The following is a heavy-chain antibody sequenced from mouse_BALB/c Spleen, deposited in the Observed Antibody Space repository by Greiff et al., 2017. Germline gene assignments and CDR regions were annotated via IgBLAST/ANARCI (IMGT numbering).Heavy chain of an antibody. CDR3: ARWGLRGAWFAY. Sequence: DVKLVESGAELVKPGASVKLSCTASGFNIKDTYMHWVKQRPEQGLEWIGRIDPANGNTKYDPKFQGKATITADTSSNTAYLQLSSLTSEDTAVYYCARWGLRGAWFAYWGQGTLVTVSA. J-gene: IGHJ3*01. V-gene: IGHV14-3*02. CDR2: IDPANGNT. CDR1: GFNIKDTY. D-gene: IGHD2-4*01.